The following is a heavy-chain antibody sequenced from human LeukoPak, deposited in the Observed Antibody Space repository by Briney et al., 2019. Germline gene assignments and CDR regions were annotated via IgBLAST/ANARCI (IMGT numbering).Heavy chain of an antibody. J-gene: IGHJ4*02. CDR1: GFTFSSYG. Sequence: GGSLRLSCAASGFTFSSYGMHWVRQAPGKGLEWVAFIRHGESVRYYADSVKGRFTISRDNSKNTLSLQMNSLRPEDTAVYYCAKGPSQGATWLGDYWGQGILVTVSS. D-gene: IGHD6-19*01. V-gene: IGHV3-30*02. CDR3: AKGPSQGATWLGDY. CDR2: IRHGESVR.